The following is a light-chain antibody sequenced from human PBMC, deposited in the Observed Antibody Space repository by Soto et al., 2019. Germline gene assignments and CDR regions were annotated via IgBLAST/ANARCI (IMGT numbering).Light chain of an antibody. CDR1: QSISSW. CDR2: KAS. CDR3: QQYNDNWT. J-gene: IGKJ1*01. V-gene: IGKV1-5*03. Sequence: DIQMTQSPSTLSASVGDRVTITCRASQSISSWLAWYQQKPGTAPNLLIYKASTLQSGVPSRFSGSGSGTEFTLTISSLQPDDSATYYCQQYNDNWTFGQETKVEIK.